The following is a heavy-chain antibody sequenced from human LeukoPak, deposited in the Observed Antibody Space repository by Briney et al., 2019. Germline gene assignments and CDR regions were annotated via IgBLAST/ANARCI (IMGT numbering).Heavy chain of an antibody. J-gene: IGHJ4*02. Sequence: PGGSLRLSCAASGFTVSSNYMSWVRQAPGKGLEWASVIYSGGSTYYADSVKGRFTISRDNSKNTLYLQMNSLRAEDTAVYYCARAPEPDMVRTPYYFDYWGQGTLVTVSS. V-gene: IGHV3-53*01. CDR1: GFTVSSNY. CDR3: ARAPEPDMVRTPYYFDY. D-gene: IGHD3-10*01. CDR2: IYSGGST.